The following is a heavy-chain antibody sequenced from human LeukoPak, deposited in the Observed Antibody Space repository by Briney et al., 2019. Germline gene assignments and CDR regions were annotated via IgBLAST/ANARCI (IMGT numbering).Heavy chain of an antibody. CDR1: GFRFDDYG. CDR3: GRVYCSTTSCYDYYDYYMDV. V-gene: IGHV3-20*04. Sequence: GGSLRLSCAASGFRFDDYGMSWVRHVPGKGLEWVSGTNWDGASTGYADSVKGRFTISRDNVKNFLYLQMNSLRVEDTALYFCGRVYCSTTSCYDYYDYYMDVWGKGTTVPVSS. CDR2: TNWDGAST. J-gene: IGHJ6*03. D-gene: IGHD2-2*01.